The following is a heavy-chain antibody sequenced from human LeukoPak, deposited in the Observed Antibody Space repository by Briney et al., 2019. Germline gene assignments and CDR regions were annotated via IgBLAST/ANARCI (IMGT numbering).Heavy chain of an antibody. Sequence: ASVKVSCKASGYTFTTYYIHWVRQAPGQGLEWMGIINPSGGSTSYAQKFQGGVTMTRDTSTSTAYMELSSLRSEDTAVYYCARGGDGYNTIGYWGQGTLVTVSS. V-gene: IGHV1-46*01. CDR2: INPSGGST. D-gene: IGHD5-24*01. J-gene: IGHJ4*02. CDR3: ARGGDGYNTIGY. CDR1: GYTFTTYY.